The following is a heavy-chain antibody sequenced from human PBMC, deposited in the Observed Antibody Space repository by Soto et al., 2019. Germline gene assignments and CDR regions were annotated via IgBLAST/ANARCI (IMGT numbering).Heavy chain of an antibody. J-gene: IGHJ6*02. Sequence: SVKVSCKASGYTFTSYYMHWVRQAPGQGLEWMGIINPSGGSTSYAQKFQGRVTMTRDTSTSTVYMELSSLRSEDTAVYYCARGGFVVVPAATKHYYYGMDVWGQGTTVTVSS. V-gene: IGHV1-46*01. D-gene: IGHD2-2*01. CDR3: ARGGFVVVPAATKHYYYGMDV. CDR2: INPSGGST. CDR1: GYTFTSYY.